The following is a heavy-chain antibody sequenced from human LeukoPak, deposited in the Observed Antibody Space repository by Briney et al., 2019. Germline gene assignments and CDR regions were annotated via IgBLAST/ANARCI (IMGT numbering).Heavy chain of an antibody. CDR3: TTDPSGYSSSVGH. CDR1: GFTFSNAW. D-gene: IGHD6-13*01. J-gene: IGHJ4*02. V-gene: IGHV3-15*01. Sequence: GGSLRPSCAASGFTFSNAWMSWVRQAPGKGLEWVGRIKSKTDGGTTDYAAPVKGRFTISRDDSKNTLYLQMNSLKTEDTAVYYCTTDPSGYSSSVGHWGQGTLVTVSS. CDR2: IKSKTDGGTT.